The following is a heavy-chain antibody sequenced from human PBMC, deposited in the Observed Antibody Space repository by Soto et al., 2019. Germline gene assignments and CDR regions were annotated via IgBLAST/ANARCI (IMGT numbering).Heavy chain of an antibody. CDR2: IIPILGVA. CDR1: GDTFSNHT. Sequence: QVQLVQSGAEVKKPGSSVKVSCKASGDTFSNHTISWVRQAPGQGLEWMGRIIPILGVANYAQKFQGRVTITANKSTTTAYMELSSLRSADTAVYYCERVAEMGTVTDGYYYMDVWGKGTTVTVSS. CDR3: ERVAEMGTVTDGYYYMDV. D-gene: IGHD4-17*01. V-gene: IGHV1-69*04. J-gene: IGHJ6*03.